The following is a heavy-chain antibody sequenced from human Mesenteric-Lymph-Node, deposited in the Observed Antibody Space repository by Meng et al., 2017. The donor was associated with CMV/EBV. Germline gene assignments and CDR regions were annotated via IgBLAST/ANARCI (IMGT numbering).Heavy chain of an antibody. CDR3: ARVRGYYGSGSYYLGY. CDR1: STFSSYA. J-gene: IGHJ4*02. Sequence: STFSSYAMNWVRQAPGQGLEWMGWINTITGNPTYAQGFTGRFVFSLDTSVSTAYLQISSLKAEDTAVYYCARVRGYYGSGSYYLGYWGQGTLVTVSS. D-gene: IGHD3-10*01. V-gene: IGHV7-4-1*02. CDR2: INTITGNP.